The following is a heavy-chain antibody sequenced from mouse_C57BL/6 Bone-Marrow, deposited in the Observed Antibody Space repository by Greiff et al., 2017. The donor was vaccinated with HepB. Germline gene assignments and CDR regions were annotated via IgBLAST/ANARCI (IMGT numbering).Heavy chain of an antibody. J-gene: IGHJ2*01. CDR1: GYAFSSYW. CDR2: IYPGDGDT. CDR3: ARWGLDY. Sequence: VKLMESGAELVKPGASVKISCKASGYAFSSYWMNWVKQRPGKGLEWIGQIYPGDGDTNYNGKFKGKATLTADKASSPAYMQLSSLTSEDSAVYFCARWGLDYWGQGTTLTVSS. V-gene: IGHV1-80*01.